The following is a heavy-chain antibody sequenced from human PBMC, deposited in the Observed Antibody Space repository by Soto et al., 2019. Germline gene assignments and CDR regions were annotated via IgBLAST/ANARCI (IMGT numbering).Heavy chain of an antibody. CDR3: ARLGHPGH. Sequence: QVQLVQSGAEVKKPGSSVKVSCTASGGSLRNSVISWVRQAPAQRLAWMGVVIPILGTANYAQKFQGRVTMTADEATSTAYMDLSSRSPDDPAVYYCARLGHPGHWGPGTLVIVSS. V-gene: IGHV1-69*01. CDR1: GGSLRNSV. CDR2: VIPILGTA. J-gene: IGHJ4*02.